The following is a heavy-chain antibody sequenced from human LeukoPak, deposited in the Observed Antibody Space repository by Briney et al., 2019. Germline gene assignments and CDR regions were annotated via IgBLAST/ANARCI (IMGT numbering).Heavy chain of an antibody. CDR1: GGTFDSYA. V-gene: IGHV1-69*13. Sequence: GASVKVSCKASGGTFDSYAISWVRQAPGQGLEWMGGIIPIFGTANYAQKFQGRVTITADESTSTAYMEPSSLRSEDTAVYYCAREAGGYYDFWSGSYVDYWGQGTLVTASS. J-gene: IGHJ4*02. CDR2: IIPIFGTA. D-gene: IGHD3-3*01. CDR3: AREAGGYYDFWSGSYVDY.